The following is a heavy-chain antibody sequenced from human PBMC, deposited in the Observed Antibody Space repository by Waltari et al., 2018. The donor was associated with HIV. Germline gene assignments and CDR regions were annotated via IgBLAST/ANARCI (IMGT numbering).Heavy chain of an antibody. D-gene: IGHD6-6*01. CDR3: ASWASPGVGLSSGAFDI. Sequence: EVQLVESGGGLVKPGGSLRLSCAASGFTFSSYSMNWVRYAPGKGLEWVSSISSSSSYIYYADSVKSRFTISRDNAKNSLYLQMNSLRAEDTAVYYCASWASPGVGLSSGAFDIWGQGTMVTVSS. V-gene: IGHV3-21*01. J-gene: IGHJ3*02. CDR1: GFTFSSYS. CDR2: ISSSSSYI.